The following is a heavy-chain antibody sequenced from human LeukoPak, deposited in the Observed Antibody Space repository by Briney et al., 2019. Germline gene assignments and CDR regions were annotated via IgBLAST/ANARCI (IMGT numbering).Heavy chain of an antibody. J-gene: IGHJ3*02. CDR1: GFTFSSYE. CDR2: ISSSGSTI. Sequence: GRSLRLSCAASGFTFSSYEMNWVRQAPGKGLEWVSYISSSGSTIYYADSVKGRFTISRDNAKNSLYLQMNSLRAEDTAVYYCARFVRAYAFDIWGQGTMVTVSS. CDR3: ARFVRAYAFDI. V-gene: IGHV3-48*03. D-gene: IGHD2-8*01.